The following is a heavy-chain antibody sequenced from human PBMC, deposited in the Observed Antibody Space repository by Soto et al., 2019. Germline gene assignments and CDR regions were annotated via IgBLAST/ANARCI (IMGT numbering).Heavy chain of an antibody. V-gene: IGHV1-8*02. D-gene: IGHD2-15*01. Sequence: ASVKVSCKASGYTFTSYGISWVRQAPGQGLEWMGWMNPNSGNTGYAQKFQGRVTMTRNTSISTAYMELSSLRSEDTAVYYCARFYRQVGYCSGGSCYSDRDAFDIWGQGTMVTVSS. J-gene: IGHJ3*02. CDR3: ARFYRQVGYCSGGSCYSDRDAFDI. CDR2: MNPNSGNT. CDR1: GYTFTSYG.